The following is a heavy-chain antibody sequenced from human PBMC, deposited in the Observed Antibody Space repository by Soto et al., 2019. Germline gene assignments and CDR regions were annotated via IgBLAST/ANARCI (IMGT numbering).Heavy chain of an antibody. CDR1: GGTVSAYT. J-gene: IGHJ4*02. V-gene: IGHV1-69*02. Sequence: QVQLVQSGAEVKKPGSSVKVSCEASGGTVSAYTINWVRQAPGQGLEWMGRIISIRDIPYYAQKFQGRLTIIADTSTSTTYMELRNLRSEDTATYYCARENGSSSLDYWGQGTLVTVSS. CDR3: ARENGSSSLDY. D-gene: IGHD6-6*01. CDR2: IISIRDIP.